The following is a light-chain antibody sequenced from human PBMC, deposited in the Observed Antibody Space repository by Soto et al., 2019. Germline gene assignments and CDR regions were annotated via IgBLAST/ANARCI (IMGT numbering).Light chain of an antibody. CDR2: DAS. CDR3: HQCATSPLT. Sequence: EIVLTQSPGTLSLSPGERVTLSCRASQTVANNYLAWYQQKPGQAPRLLIDDASNRATGVPDRFSGTGSGTDFTLTISRLEPEDFAVYYCHQCATSPLTFGGGTKVEI. CDR1: QTVANNY. V-gene: IGKV3-20*01. J-gene: IGKJ4*01.